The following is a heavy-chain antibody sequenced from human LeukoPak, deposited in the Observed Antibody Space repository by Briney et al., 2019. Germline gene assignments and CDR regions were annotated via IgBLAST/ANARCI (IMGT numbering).Heavy chain of an antibody. J-gene: IGHJ4*02. CDR3: AREIGSSGYAGYFDY. Sequence: GGSLRLSCAPSRNDHMHWVRQAPGKGLEWVAGISADGIGKYYADSVKGRFTISRDNSKNTFYLQMNSLRAEDTAIYYCAREIGSSGYAGYFDYRGQGTLVTVSS. D-gene: IGHD3-22*01. CDR2: ISADGIGK. CDR1: RNDH. V-gene: IGHV3-30*04.